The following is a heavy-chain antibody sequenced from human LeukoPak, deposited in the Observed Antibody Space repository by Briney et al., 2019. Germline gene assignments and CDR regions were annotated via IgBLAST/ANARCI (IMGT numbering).Heavy chain of an antibody. CDR1: GFTFSSYW. CDR2: KKQDGSEK. V-gene: IGHV3-7*01. Sequence: GGSLRLSCAASGFTFSSYWMSWVRQAPGKGLEWVANKKQDGSEKYYVDSVKGRFTISRDNAKNSLYLQMNSLRAEDTAVYYCARDQIVVVPAARGYYFDYWGQGTLVTVSS. CDR3: ARDQIVVVPAARGYYFDY. D-gene: IGHD2-2*01. J-gene: IGHJ4*02.